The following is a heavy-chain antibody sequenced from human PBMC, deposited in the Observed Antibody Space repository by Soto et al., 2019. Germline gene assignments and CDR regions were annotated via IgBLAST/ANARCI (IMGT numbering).Heavy chain of an antibody. CDR1: GFTFTSST. CDR2: IVVGSGNT. V-gene: IGHV1-58*02. D-gene: IGHD3-16*01. J-gene: IGHJ4*01. Sequence: SVKVSCKASGFTFTSSTIQWVRQTRGQGLEWIGWIVVGSGNTKYAQRVEERVTMTRDTYTNTAYLELNSLRFEDTDMYYCAAREYTFGGFDYWG. CDR3: AAREYTFGGFDY.